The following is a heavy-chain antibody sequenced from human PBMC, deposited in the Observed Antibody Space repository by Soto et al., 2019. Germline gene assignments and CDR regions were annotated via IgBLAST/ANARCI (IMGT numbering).Heavy chain of an antibody. CDR2: IYYSGST. CDR3: ARDGGYYYGSGSDYYYYYYGMDV. J-gene: IGHJ6*02. V-gene: IGHV4-59*01. Sequence: SETLSLTCTVSGGSISSYYWSWIRQPPGKGLEWIGYIYYSGSTNYNPSLKSRVTISVDTSKNQFSLKLSSVTAADTAVYYCARDGGYYYGSGSDYYYYYYGMDVWGQGTTVT. D-gene: IGHD3-10*01. CDR1: GGSISSYY.